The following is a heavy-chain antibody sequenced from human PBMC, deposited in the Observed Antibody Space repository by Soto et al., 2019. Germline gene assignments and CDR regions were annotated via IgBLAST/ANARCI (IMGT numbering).Heavy chain of an antibody. Sequence: GGSLRLSCAASGFSFGGYAMSWVRQAPGKGLEWVSGISGSIDTGGSAYYADSVKGRFTISRDNAKNSLYLQMNSLKTEDTALYYCAKDTAPGFYDANGHLDYWGQGTPVTVSS. CDR1: GFSFGGYA. CDR3: AKDTAPGFYDANGHLDY. D-gene: IGHD2-8*01. CDR2: ISGSIDTGGSA. V-gene: IGHV3-23*01. J-gene: IGHJ4*02.